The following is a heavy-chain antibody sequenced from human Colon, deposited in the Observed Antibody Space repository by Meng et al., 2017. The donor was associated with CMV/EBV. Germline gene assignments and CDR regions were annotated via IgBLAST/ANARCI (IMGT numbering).Heavy chain of an antibody. CDR2: ITHTSDT. V-gene: IGHV3-69-1*02. CDR3: ARGWPPDY. Sequence: GGSLRLSCAASGFAFNTFWMHWVRQSPGKGLEWVSSITHTSDTYYADSLKGRFTLSRDNAQNSVYLQMDSLTAEDTAIYYCARGWPPDYWGQGTLVTVSS. D-gene: IGHD6-13*01. CDR1: GFAFNTFW. J-gene: IGHJ4*02.